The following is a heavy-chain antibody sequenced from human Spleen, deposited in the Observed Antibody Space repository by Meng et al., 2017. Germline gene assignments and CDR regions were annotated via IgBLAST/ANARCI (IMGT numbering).Heavy chain of an antibody. CDR2: IPHSGSS. D-gene: IGHD2-15*01. CDR1: GDSITNYNW. CDR3: ARQATGYCSGGSCYSGSIFDY. J-gene: IGHJ4*02. Sequence: QVQLRESGPGLVKPSETLSLTCAVSGDSITNYNWWSWVRQPPGKGLEWIGEIPHSGSSAYNPSLKSRVTISVDTSKNQFSLKLNSVTAADTAVYYCARQATGYCSGGSCYSGSIFDYWGQGTLVTVSS. V-gene: IGHV4-4*02.